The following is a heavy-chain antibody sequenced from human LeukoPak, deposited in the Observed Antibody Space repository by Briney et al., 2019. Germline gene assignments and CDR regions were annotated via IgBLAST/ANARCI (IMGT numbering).Heavy chain of an antibody. CDR2: ISWHSGRI. V-gene: IGHV3-9*01. J-gene: IGHJ4*02. D-gene: IGHD6-19*01. CDR3: AKDIIVAGAIDF. Sequence: GRSLRLSCAASGFTFDDFAMHWVRQAPGKGLEWVSGISWHSGRIDSADSVKGRFTISRDNAKNSLYLQMNSLRVEDTALYYCAKDIIVAGAIDFWGQGTLVTVSS. CDR1: GFTFDDFA.